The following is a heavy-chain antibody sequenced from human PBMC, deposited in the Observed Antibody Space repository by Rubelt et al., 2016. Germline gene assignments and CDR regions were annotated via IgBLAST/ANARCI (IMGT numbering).Heavy chain of an antibody. J-gene: IGHJ5*02. V-gene: IGHV4-39*07. CDR3: ARGRGVVPAAIPTGKNNWFDP. Sequence: WIGSIYYSGSTNYNPSLKSRVTISVDTSKNQFSLKLSSVTAADTAVYYCARGRGVVPAAIPTGKNNWFDPWGQGTLVTVSS. D-gene: IGHD2-2*02. CDR2: IYYSGST.